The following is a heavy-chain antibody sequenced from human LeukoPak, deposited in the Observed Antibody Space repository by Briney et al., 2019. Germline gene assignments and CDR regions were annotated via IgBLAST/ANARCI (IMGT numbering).Heavy chain of an antibody. V-gene: IGHV3-48*04. CDR3: AKGPLDS. J-gene: IGHJ5*01. CDR2: ISGSSSTM. CDR1: GFTFSSYA. Sequence: GGSLRLSCAASGFTFSSYAMSWVRQAPGKGLEWVSYISGSSSTMYYADSVRGRFTISRDNAKNSLSLQMNSLRAEDTAIYYCAKGPLDSWGQGTLVTVSS.